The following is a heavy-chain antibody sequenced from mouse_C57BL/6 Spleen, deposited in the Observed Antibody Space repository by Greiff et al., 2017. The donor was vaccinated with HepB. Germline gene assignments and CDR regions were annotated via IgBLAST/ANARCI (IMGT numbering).Heavy chain of an antibody. D-gene: IGHD1-1*01. CDR1: GYIFTSYW. J-gene: IGHJ2*01. CDR2: INPSNGGT. V-gene: IGHV1-53*01. Sequence: VQLQQSGTELVKPGASVKLSCKASGYIFTSYWMHWVKQRPGQGLEWIGNINPSNGGTNYNEKFKSKATLTVDKSSSTAYMQLSSLTSEDSAVYYCARKYYGSSSYFDYWGQGTTLTVSS. CDR3: ARKYYGSSSYFDY.